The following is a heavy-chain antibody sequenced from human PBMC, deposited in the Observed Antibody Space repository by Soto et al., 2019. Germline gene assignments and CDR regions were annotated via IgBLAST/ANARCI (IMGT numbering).Heavy chain of an antibody. Sequence: EASLKVSCKASGYTFTSYAIHWVRQAPGQRLEGMGWINAGNANTKYSQKFQGRVTITRDTSASTAYMELSSLTSEDTAVYYCARGGTITSYYFDYWGQGTLVTVSS. J-gene: IGHJ4*02. CDR2: INAGNANT. V-gene: IGHV1-3*01. D-gene: IGHD1-1*01. CDR1: GYTFTSYA. CDR3: ARGGTITSYYFDY.